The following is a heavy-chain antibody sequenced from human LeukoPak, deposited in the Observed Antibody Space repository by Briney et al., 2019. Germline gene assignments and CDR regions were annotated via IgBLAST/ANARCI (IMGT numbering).Heavy chain of an antibody. CDR1: GFTFSSYS. J-gene: IGHJ4*02. V-gene: IGHV3-21*01. CDR2: ISSSSNYI. Sequence: GGSLRLSCAASGFTFSSYSMNWVRQAPGKGLEWVSSISSSSNYIYYADSVKGRFTISRDNAKNSLHLQMNSLRAEDTAVYYCARGQFRYYDSSGYYGPDYWGQGTLVTASS. D-gene: IGHD3-22*01. CDR3: ARGQFRYYDSSGYYGPDY.